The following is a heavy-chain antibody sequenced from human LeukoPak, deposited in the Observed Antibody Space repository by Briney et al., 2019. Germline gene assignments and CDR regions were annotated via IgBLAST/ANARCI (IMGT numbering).Heavy chain of an antibody. V-gene: IGHV3-21*01. D-gene: IGHD4-17*01. CDR3: ARVRATVTPFGY. CDR2: ITSSSSHI. J-gene: IGHJ4*02. Sequence: PGGSLRLSCAASRFTFGSYSMSWIRQAPGKGLQWVSSITSSSSHIYYADPVKGRFTISRDNAKNSLYLQMNSLRAEDTAVYYCARVRATVTPFGYWGQGTLVTVSS. CDR1: RFTFGSYS.